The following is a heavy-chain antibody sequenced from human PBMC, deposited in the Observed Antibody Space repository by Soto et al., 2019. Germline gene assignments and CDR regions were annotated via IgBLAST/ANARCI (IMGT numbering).Heavy chain of an antibody. V-gene: IGHV1-3*01. CDR1: GYTFTSYG. D-gene: IGHD3-22*01. CDR2: INAGNGNT. CDR3: ARDGTDPPYYYDSSGYPHPT. Sequence: ASVKVSCRASGYTFTSYGIHWVRQAPGQRLEWMGWINAGNGNTKYSQKFQGRVTITADKSTSTAYMELSSLRSEDTAVYYCARDGTDPPYYYDSSGYPHPTWGQGTLVTVSS. J-gene: IGHJ4*02.